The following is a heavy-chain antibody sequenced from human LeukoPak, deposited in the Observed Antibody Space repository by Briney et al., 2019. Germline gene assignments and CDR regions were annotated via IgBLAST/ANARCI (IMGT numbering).Heavy chain of an antibody. V-gene: IGHV3-21*01. Sequence: GGSLRLSCAASRFTFIGYTMNWVRQAPGKGLEWVSSISSRSTYIYYADSVKGRSTISRDNAKNSLYLQMNSLRAEDTAVYYCAREESGSSGWYDYWGQGTLVTVSS. CDR3: AREESGSSGWYDY. J-gene: IGHJ4*02. CDR2: ISSRSTYI. CDR1: RFTFIGYT. D-gene: IGHD6-19*01.